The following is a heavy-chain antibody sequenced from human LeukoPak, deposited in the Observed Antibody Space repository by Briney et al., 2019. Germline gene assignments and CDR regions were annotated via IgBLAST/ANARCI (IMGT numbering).Heavy chain of an antibody. Sequence: SETLSLTCTVSGGSVNSGSYYWSWIRQPPGKRPEWIGYIYYNGNTKYNPSLKSRVTISVDTSKNQFSLKLSSVTAADTAVYYCARASVTAQSFDYWGQGTLATVSS. CDR3: ARASVTAQSFDY. CDR2: IYYNGNT. CDR1: GGSVNSGSYY. J-gene: IGHJ4*02. V-gene: IGHV4-61*01. D-gene: IGHD4-17*01.